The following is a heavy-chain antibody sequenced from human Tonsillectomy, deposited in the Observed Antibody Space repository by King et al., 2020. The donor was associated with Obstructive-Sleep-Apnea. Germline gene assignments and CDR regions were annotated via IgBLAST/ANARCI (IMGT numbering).Heavy chain of an antibody. CDR2: LSFDGKNE. J-gene: IGHJ4*02. D-gene: IGHD7-27*01. CDR3: AKPQSADYANNWGALDF. V-gene: IGHV3-30*18. Sequence: VQLVESGGGVVQPGRSLRLSCAASGFSFNLYGMHWVRQAPGKGLEWVAVLSFDGKNEYYIDSVKGRFTISRDNSKNTLYLQMNSLRPEVTALYYCAKPQSADYANNWGALDFWGQGAPVTVSS. CDR1: GFSFNLYG.